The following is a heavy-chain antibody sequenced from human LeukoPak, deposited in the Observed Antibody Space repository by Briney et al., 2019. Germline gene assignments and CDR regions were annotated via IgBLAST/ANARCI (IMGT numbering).Heavy chain of an antibody. D-gene: IGHD2-15*01. J-gene: IGHJ4*02. V-gene: IGHV1-69*13. CDR3: ARDCSGGSCPLLNY. CDR2: IIPIFGTA. CDR1: GGTFSSYA. Sequence: ASVKVSCKASGGTFSSYAISWVRQAPGQGLEWMGGIIPIFGTANYAQKFQGRVTITADESTSTAYMELSSLRSEDTAVYYCARDCSGGSCPLLNYWGQGTLVTVSS.